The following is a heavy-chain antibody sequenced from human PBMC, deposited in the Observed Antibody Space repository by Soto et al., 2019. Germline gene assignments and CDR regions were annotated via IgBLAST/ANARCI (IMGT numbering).Heavy chain of an antibody. J-gene: IGHJ6*04. CDR1: GLTFGDYA. V-gene: IGHV3-49*03. CDR2: IRSKAYGGTT. D-gene: IGHD6-13*01. CDR3: TRPGIAPIYYYYGTAV. Sequence: PGGSLRLSCTASGLTFGDYAMSWFRQAPGKGLEWVGFIRSKAYGGTTEYAASVKGRFTISRDDSKSIAYLQMNSLKTEDTAVYYCTRPGIAPIYYYYGTAVRGKGTKVTVSS.